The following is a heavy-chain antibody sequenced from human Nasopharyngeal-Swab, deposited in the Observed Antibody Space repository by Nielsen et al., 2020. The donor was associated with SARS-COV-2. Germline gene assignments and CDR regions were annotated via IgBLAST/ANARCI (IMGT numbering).Heavy chain of an antibody. CDR1: GFTFSSYG. D-gene: IGHD5-18*01. CDR3: ARDHGYSYGYYYYGMDV. Sequence: SCAASGFTFSSYGMHWVRQAPGKGLEWVAVISYDGSNKYYADSVKGRFTISRDNSKNTLYLQMNSLRAEDTAVYYCARDHGYSYGYYYYGMDVWGQGTTVTVSS. V-gene: IGHV3-30*03. CDR2: ISYDGSNK. J-gene: IGHJ6*02.